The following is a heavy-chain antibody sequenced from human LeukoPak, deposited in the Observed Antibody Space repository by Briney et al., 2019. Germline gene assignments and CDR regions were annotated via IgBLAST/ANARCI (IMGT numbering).Heavy chain of an antibody. CDR2: ISSDGITT. D-gene: IGHD6-13*01. CDR1: GFTFSTSW. V-gene: IGHV3-74*01. J-gene: IGHJ4*02. Sequence: PGGSLRLSCATSGFTFSTSWMHWVRQAPGEGLVWVSRISSDGITTTYADSVKGRFTISRDNAKNTLYLQMNSLRVEDTAVYYCARVRSSSWYDYWGQGALVTVSP. CDR3: ARVRSSSWYDY.